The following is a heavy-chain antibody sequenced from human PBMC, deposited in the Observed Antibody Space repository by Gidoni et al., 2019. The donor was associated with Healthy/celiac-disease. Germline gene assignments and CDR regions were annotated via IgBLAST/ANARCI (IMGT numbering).Heavy chain of an antibody. Sequence: EVQLLESGGGLVQPGGSLRLSCAASGFNFSSYAMSWVRQAPGKGLEWVAAISGSGGSTYYADSVKGRFTISRDNSKNTLYLQMNSLRAEDTAVYYCAKADGFTMIVVVNSWGQGTMVTVSS. D-gene: IGHD3-22*01. V-gene: IGHV3-23*01. CDR2: ISGSGGST. CDR1: GFNFSSYA. CDR3: AKADGFTMIVVVNS. J-gene: IGHJ3*01.